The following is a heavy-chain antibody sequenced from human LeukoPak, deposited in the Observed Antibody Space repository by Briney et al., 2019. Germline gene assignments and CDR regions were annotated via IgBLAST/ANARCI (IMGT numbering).Heavy chain of an antibody. CDR2: IIPIFGTA. D-gene: IGHD2-2*01. V-gene: IGHV1-69*06. J-gene: IGHJ4*02. Sequence: SVKVSCKASGGTFSSYAISWVRQAPGQGLEWMGGIIPIFGTANYAQKFQGRVTITADKSTSTAYMELSSLRSEDTAVYYCATFVLGDCSSTSCYAPFDYWGQGTLVTVSS. CDR3: ATFVLGDCSSTSCYAPFDY. CDR1: GGTFSSYA.